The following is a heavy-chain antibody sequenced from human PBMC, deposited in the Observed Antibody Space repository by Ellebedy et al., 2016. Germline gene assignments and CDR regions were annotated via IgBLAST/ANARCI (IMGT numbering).Heavy chain of an antibody. CDR3: ARGLSPRADVSKYMDV. D-gene: IGHD3-16*01. CDR2: INHSGST. J-gene: IGHJ6*03. Sequence: SETLSLTXAVYGGSFSGYYWSWIRQPPGKGLEWIGEINHSGSTNYNPSLKSRVTISVDTSKNQFSLKLSSVTAADTAVYYCARGLSPRADVSKYMDVWGKGTTVTVSS. CDR1: GGSFSGYY. V-gene: IGHV4-34*01.